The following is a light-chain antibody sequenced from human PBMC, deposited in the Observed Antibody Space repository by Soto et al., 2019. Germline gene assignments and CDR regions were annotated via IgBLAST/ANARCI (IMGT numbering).Light chain of an antibody. CDR2: QVR. Sequence: QSALTTLASVSGSPGQSISISCPGTSSDVGGFYYVSWYQHHPDKDPKIMIYQVRNRPSGDSNLFSNSKSGTTASLTISGLQAEDEADYCCSSYSSSSTFYVFGAGTRSP. CDR1: SSDVGGFYY. J-gene: IGLJ1*01. CDR3: SSYSSSSTFYV. V-gene: IGLV2-14*01.